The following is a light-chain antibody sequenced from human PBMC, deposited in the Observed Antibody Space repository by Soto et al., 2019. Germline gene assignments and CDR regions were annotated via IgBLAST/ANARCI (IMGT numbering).Light chain of an antibody. CDR2: GAS. Sequence: EIVMTQSPATLSVSPGERANLSCRASRSVSSNLAWYQQRPGQAPRLLVYGASSRATGIPDRFSGSGSATDFTLTISRPEPDDFAVYFCQQSGSSPWTFGQGTKV. CDR3: QQSGSSPWT. V-gene: IGKV3-20*01. J-gene: IGKJ1*01. CDR1: RSVSSN.